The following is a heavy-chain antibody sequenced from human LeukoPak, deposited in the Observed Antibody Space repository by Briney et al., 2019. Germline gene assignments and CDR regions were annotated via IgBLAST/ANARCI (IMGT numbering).Heavy chain of an antibody. CDR2: ITSSGGNI. J-gene: IGHJ6*03. V-gene: IGHV3-64*01. Sequence: GGSLRLSCAASAFTFSDYTMRWVRQAPGKRLEFVSAITSSGGNIHYANSVKGRFTISRDNSKNSLYLQMGGLRTEDMAVYHCARVKAGATISDFYYYYMDVWGKGTTVTVSS. CDR3: ARVKAGATISDFYYYYMDV. CDR1: AFTFSDYT. D-gene: IGHD1-26*01.